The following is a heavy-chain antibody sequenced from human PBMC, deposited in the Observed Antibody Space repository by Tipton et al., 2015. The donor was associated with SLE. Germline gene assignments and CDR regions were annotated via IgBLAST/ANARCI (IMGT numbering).Heavy chain of an antibody. V-gene: IGHV3-30*18. CDR1: GFTFSSYG. CDR3: AKDRSGIAAAGIGYFDY. Sequence: SLRLSCAASGFTFSSYGMHWVRQAPGKGLEWVAVISYDGSNKYYADSVKGRFTISRDNSKNTLYLQMNSLRAEDTAVYYCAKDRSGIAAAGIGYFDYWGQGTLVTVSS. D-gene: IGHD6-13*01. CDR2: ISYDGSNK. J-gene: IGHJ4*02.